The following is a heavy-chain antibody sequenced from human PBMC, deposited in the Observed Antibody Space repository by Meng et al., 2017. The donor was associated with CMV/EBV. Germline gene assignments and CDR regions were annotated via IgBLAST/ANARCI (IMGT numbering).Heavy chain of an antibody. Sequence: ASVKVSCKASGYTFTGYYMHWVRQAPGQGLEWMGWINPNSGGTNYAQKFQGRVTMTRDTSISTAYMELSRLRSDDTAVHYCARDLRQYDFWSGSESGGFDPWGQGTLVTVSS. CDR1: GYTFTGYY. V-gene: IGHV1-2*02. CDR3: ARDLRQYDFWSGSESGGFDP. D-gene: IGHD3-3*01. CDR2: INPNSGGT. J-gene: IGHJ5*02.